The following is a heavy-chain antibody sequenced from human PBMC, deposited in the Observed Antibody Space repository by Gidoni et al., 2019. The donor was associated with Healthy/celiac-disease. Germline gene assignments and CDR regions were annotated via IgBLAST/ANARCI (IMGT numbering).Heavy chain of an antibody. CDR1: GFTFSSYG. CDR3: AKDGGGWSLAGYFDY. J-gene: IGHJ4*02. Sequence: QVQLVESGGGVVQPGRSLRLSCAASGFTFSSYGMHWVRQAPGKGLEWVAVISYDGSNKYYADSVKGRFTISRDNSKNTLYLQMNSLRAEDTAVYYCAKDGGGWSLAGYFDYWGQGTLVTVSS. V-gene: IGHV3-30*18. CDR2: ISYDGSNK. D-gene: IGHD6-19*01.